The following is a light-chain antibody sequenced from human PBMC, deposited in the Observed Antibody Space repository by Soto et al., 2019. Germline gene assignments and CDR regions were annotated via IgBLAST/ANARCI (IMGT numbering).Light chain of an antibody. J-gene: IGKJ1*01. V-gene: IGKV3-15*01. CDR3: QQYNNWLGT. CDR2: RAS. Sequence: EIVMTQSPATLSVSPGERATLSFTASHYVYSNVAWFQQRPGQAPRLLIYRASTRATGIPARFSGSGSGTEFTLTISSLQSEDFAVYYCQQYNNWLGTFGQGTKVDIK. CDR1: HYVYSN.